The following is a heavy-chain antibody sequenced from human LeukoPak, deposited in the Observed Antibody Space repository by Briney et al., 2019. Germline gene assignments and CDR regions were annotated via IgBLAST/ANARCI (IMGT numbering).Heavy chain of an antibody. J-gene: IGHJ4*02. V-gene: IGHV3-33*01. CDR3: GRVGYSSSWYNLDY. CDR2: IWFDGSNK. Sequence: GGPLRLSCAGSGFIFSNYGMNWVRQAPGKGLEWVAVIWFDGSNKYYADSVRGRFTVSRDNSKNTVILEMNSLRAEDTAVYYCGRVGYSSSWYNLDYWGQGTLVTVSP. D-gene: IGHD6-13*01. CDR1: GFIFSNYG.